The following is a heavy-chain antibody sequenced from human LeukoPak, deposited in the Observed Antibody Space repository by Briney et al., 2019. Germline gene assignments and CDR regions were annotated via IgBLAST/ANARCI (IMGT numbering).Heavy chain of an antibody. D-gene: IGHD4-17*01. CDR2: ISYDGSNK. CDR3: ASTYGDLSHLQY. Sequence: AGGSLRLSCAASGFTFSSYGMHWVRQAPGKGLEWGAVISYDGSNKYYADSVKGRFTIYRDNSKNTLYLKMNSLRAEDTAVYYCASTYGDLSHLQYWGQGTLVTVSS. V-gene: IGHV3-30*03. CDR1: GFTFSSYG. J-gene: IGHJ4*02.